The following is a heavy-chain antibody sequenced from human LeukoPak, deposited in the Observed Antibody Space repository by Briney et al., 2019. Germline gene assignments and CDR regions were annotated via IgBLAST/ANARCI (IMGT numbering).Heavy chain of an antibody. D-gene: IGHD3-10*01. Sequence: PGGSLRLSCAASGFNFRGYGMHWVRQAPGKGLEGVTFIHYDGRNQYYADSVKGRFTISRDNSKNTLYLQMNSLRAEDTAVYYCVRWYGGSGLENYYYYMDVWGKGTTVTISS. CDR2: IHYDGRNQ. J-gene: IGHJ6*03. V-gene: IGHV3-30*02. CDR3: VRWYGGSGLENYYYYMDV. CDR1: GFNFRGYG.